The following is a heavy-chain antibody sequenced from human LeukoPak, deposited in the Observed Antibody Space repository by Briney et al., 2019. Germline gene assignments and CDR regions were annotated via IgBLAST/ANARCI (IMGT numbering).Heavy chain of an antibody. Sequence: GESLKISCQGSEYTFTSSWIGWVRQMPGKGLEWMGSVFPGDSNTGYLPSFEGQVTISADKAINTAYLQWSSLKASDTAMYYCARHRGAKDGSDIWGQGTMVTVAS. CDR3: ARHRGAKDGSDI. CDR2: VFPGDSNT. V-gene: IGHV5-51*01. J-gene: IGHJ3*02. CDR1: EYTFTSSW. D-gene: IGHD1-26*01.